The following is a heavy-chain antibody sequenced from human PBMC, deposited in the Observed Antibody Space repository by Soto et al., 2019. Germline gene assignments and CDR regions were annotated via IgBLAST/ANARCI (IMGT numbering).Heavy chain of an antibody. J-gene: IGHJ6*03. D-gene: IGHD4-17*01. CDR2: IYYSGST. V-gene: IGHV4-59*01. CDR1: GGSISSYY. CDR3: ARVNYGDYTYYYYYYMAV. Sequence: SETLSLTCTVSGGSISSYYWSWIRQPPGKGLEWIGYIYYSGSTNYNPSLKSRVTISVDTSKNQFSLKLSSVTAADTAVYYCARVNYGDYTYYYYYYMAVWGKGTTVTVSS.